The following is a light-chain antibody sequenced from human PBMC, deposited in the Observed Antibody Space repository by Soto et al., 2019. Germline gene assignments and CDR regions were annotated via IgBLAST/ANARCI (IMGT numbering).Light chain of an antibody. J-gene: IGKJ1*01. Sequence: EIGMTQSPATRSVAPGERATLSCRASQSVSSNLAWYQQKPGQAPRLLIYGASTRATGIPARFSGSGSGKEFTLTISSLQSEDFAVYYCQQYNNWPPWTFGQGTKV. V-gene: IGKV3-15*01. CDR2: GAS. CDR1: QSVSSN. CDR3: QQYNNWPPWT.